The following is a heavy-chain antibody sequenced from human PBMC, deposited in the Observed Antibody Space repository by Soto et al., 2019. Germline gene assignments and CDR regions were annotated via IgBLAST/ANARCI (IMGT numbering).Heavy chain of an antibody. Sequence: QVQLQESGPGLVKPSHTLSLTCTVSGGSISGGRSYWSWIRQRPGKGLEWIGYMYYGGSFYYNPYLMVRVMISSDTSKNQFSLTGSSATAADTTVYFCARAPETAPSVRVVVPYFFDSWGQGTLFTVSS. D-gene: IGHD3-3*01. J-gene: IGHJ4*02. CDR3: ARAPETAPSVRVVVPYFFDS. CDR1: GGSISGGRSY. CDR2: MYYGGSF. V-gene: IGHV4-31*03.